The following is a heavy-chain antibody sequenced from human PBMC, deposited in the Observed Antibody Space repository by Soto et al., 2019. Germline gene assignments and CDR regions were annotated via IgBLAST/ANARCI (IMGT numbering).Heavy chain of an antibody. CDR1: GFTFSSYA. J-gene: IGHJ4*02. CDR3: AKDGGSVCSGGTCYFQAPDY. Sequence: PGGSLRLSCAASGFTFSSYAMSWVRQAPGKGLEWVSGIDGSGRNIYYADSVKGRFTISRDNSKNTLSVQMNGLRVEDTALYYCAKDGGSVCSGGTCYFQAPDYWGQGTLVTVSS. D-gene: IGHD2-15*01. CDR2: IDGSGRNI. V-gene: IGHV3-23*01.